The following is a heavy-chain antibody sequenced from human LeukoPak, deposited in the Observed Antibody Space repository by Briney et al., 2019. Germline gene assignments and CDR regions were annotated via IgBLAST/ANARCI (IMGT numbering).Heavy chain of an antibody. J-gene: IGHJ4*02. CDR1: GGSISIYY. V-gene: IGHV4-59*01. CDR2: IYYSGST. CDR3: ARESDGSGSYVAGI. D-gene: IGHD6-19*01. Sequence: SSETLSLTCTVSGGSISIYYWSWFRQPPGKGLEWIGYIYYSGSTNYNPSLKSRVTISVDTPKNQFSLKLSSVTAADTAVYYCARESDGSGSYVAGIWGQGTLVTVSS.